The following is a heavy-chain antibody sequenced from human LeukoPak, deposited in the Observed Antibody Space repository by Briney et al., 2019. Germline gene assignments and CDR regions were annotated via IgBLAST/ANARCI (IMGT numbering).Heavy chain of an antibody. J-gene: IGHJ4*02. V-gene: IGHV1-8*02. CDR1: GGTFSSYA. Sequence: GASVKVSCKASGGTFSSYAISWVRQATGQGLEWMGWMNPNSGNTGYAQKFQGRVTMTRNTSISTAYMELSSLRSEDTAVYYCARSGIAAADTDFDYWGQGTLVTVSS. CDR3: ARSGIAAADTDFDY. CDR2: MNPNSGNT. D-gene: IGHD6-13*01.